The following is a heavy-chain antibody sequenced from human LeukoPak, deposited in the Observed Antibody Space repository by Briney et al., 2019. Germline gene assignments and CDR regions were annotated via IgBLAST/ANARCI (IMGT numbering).Heavy chain of an antibody. CDR1: GYTFTSYG. D-gene: IGHD2-2*01. CDR2: IIPIFGTA. V-gene: IGHV1-69*05. J-gene: IGHJ6*03. Sequence: SVKVSCKASGYTFTSYGISWVRQAPGQGLEWMGGIIPIFGTANYAQKFQGRVTITTDESTSTAYMELSSLRSEDTAVYYCATLGYCSSTSCSYYYYYYMDVWGKGTTVTVSS. CDR3: ATLGYCSSTSCSYYYYYYMDV.